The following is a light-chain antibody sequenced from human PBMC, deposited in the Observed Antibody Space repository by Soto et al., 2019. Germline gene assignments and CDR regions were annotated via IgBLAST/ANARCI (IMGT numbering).Light chain of an antibody. CDR2: GTS. CDR1: QSVSSSY. Sequence: EIVLTQSPATLSLSPGERATLSCRASQSVSSSYLAWYQQKPGQAPRLLIYGTSSRATGIPDRFSGGWSGTDFTLTISRLEPEDFAVYYCQQYGSSPLYTFGQGTKLVIK. V-gene: IGKV3-20*01. J-gene: IGKJ2*01. CDR3: QQYGSSPLYT.